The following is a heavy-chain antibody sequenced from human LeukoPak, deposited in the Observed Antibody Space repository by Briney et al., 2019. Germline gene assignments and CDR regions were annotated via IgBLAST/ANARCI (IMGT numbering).Heavy chain of an antibody. V-gene: IGHV3-66*02. D-gene: IGHD6-19*01. CDR2: IYSGGST. CDR3: ARDREQWLVPFDY. CDR1: GFTVISNY. Sequence: GGSLRLSCAASGFTVISNYMSWVRQAPGKGMEWVSVIYSGGSTYYADSVKGRFTISRDNSKNTLYLQMNSLRAEDTAVYYCARDREQWLVPFDYWGQGTLVTVSS. J-gene: IGHJ4*02.